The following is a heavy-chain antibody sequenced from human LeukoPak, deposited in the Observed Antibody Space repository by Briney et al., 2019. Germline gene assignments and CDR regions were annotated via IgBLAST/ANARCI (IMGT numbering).Heavy chain of an antibody. V-gene: IGHV3-48*01. J-gene: IGHJ4*02. Sequence: GGSLRLSCAASGFTFSTYRMNWVRQAPGKGLEWVSYITSSSSAIYYADSVKGRFTISRDNANNSLYLQMNSLRAEDTAVYYCARGHSSGLYLSGYWGQGTLVTVSS. CDR1: GFTFSTYR. D-gene: IGHD6-19*01. CDR3: ARGHSSGLYLSGY. CDR2: ITSSSSAI.